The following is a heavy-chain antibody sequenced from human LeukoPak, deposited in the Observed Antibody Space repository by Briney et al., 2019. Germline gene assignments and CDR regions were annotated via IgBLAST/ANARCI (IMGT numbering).Heavy chain of an antibody. V-gene: IGHV3-7*01. CDR1: GFTFSSYG. J-gene: IGHJ6*02. CDR2: IKQGGSEK. Sequence: GGSLRLSCAASGFTFSSYGMSWVRQAPGKGLELVANIKQGGSEKYYVDSVKGRFTISRDNAKKSLYLQMNSRRAEDTAVYYCARVSYNWNYHYYNGMDVSGQGTTVTVSS. CDR3: ARVSYNWNYHYYNGMDV. D-gene: IGHD1-20*01.